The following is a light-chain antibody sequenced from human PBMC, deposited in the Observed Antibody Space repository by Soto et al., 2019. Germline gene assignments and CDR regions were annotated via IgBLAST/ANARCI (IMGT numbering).Light chain of an antibody. CDR3: QQYDSYSWT. J-gene: IGKJ1*01. CDR2: DVS. Sequence: DIQMTQSPSTLSASVGERVTITCRASQSVSNWLAWYQQKPGKAPNLLIYDVSSLESGVPSRFSGSGSGTEFILTISSLQPDDFATYYCQQYDSYSWTFGLGTKVEMK. V-gene: IGKV1-5*01. CDR1: QSVSNW.